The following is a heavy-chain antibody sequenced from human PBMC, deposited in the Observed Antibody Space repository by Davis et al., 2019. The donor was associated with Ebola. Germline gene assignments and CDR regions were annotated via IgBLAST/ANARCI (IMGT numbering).Heavy chain of an antibody. D-gene: IGHD2-2*01. V-gene: IGHV5-51*01. Sequence: KISCKGSGYSFTSYWISWVRQMPGKGLEWMGIIYPGDSDTRYSPSFQGQVTISADKSISTAYLQWSSLKASDTAMYYCARTQGGQDIVVVPAAGPFDYWGQGTLVTVSS. J-gene: IGHJ4*02. CDR2: IYPGDSDT. CDR1: GYSFTSYW. CDR3: ARTQGGQDIVVVPAAGPFDY.